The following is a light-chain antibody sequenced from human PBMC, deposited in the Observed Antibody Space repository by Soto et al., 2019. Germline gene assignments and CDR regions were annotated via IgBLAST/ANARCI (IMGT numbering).Light chain of an antibody. J-gene: IGLJ2*01. CDR3: QTWGTGIPV. CDR1: SGHTYYA. V-gene: IGLV4-69*01. CDR2: LNSDGSH. Sequence: QLVLTQSPSASASLGASVKLTCTLSSGHTYYAIAWHQQQPEKGPRYLMNLNSDGSHSRGDGIPDRFSGSSSGAERYLTISSLQSEDEADYYCQTWGTGIPVFGGGTKLTVL.